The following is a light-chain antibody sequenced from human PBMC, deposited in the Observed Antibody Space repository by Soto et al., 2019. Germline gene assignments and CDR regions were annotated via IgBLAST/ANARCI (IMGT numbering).Light chain of an antibody. CDR2: DAS. V-gene: IGKV3-11*01. J-gene: IGKJ1*01. CDR3: QQRSNWPPWT. CDR1: QSLSRY. Sequence: EIVLTQSPATLSLSPGERATLSCRASQSLSRYLAWFQQKPGQAPRLLIYDASNRATGIPARFSGSGSGTDFTLTISSLEPEDFAVYYCQQRSNWPPWTFGQGTKVDIK.